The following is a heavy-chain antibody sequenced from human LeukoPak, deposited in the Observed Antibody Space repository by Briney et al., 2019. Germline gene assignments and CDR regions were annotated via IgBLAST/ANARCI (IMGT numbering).Heavy chain of an antibody. CDR1: GGSFSGYY. V-gene: IGHV4-34*01. Sequence: SETLSLTCAVYGGSFSGYYWSWIRQPPGKGLEWIGEINHSGSTNYNPPLKSRVTISVDTSKNQFSLKLSSVTAADTAVYDCARRRDYYGSGSYYTPPHWFDPWGQGTLVTVAS. CDR2: INHSGST. D-gene: IGHD3-10*01. J-gene: IGHJ5*02. CDR3: ARRRDYYGSGSYYTPPHWFDP.